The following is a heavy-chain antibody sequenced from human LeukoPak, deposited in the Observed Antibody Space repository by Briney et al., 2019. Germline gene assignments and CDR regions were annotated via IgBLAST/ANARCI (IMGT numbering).Heavy chain of an antibody. J-gene: IGHJ6*02. V-gene: IGHV3-21*01. D-gene: IGHD6-13*01. CDR2: ISSSSSYI. CDR1: GFTFSSYS. Sequence: GGSLRLSCAASGFTFSSYSMNWVRQAPGKGLEWVSAISSSSSYIYYADSVKGRFTISRDNAKNSLYLQMNSLRAEDTAVYCCARGAPVITSWLNYGMDVWGRGTTVTVSS. CDR3: ARGAPVITSWLNYGMDV.